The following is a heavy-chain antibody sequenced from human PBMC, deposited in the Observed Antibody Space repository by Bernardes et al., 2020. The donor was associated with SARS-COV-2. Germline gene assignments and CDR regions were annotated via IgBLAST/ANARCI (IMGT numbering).Heavy chain of an antibody. Sequence: GSLRLSCAASGFTFSSYGMHWVRQAPGKGLEWVAFIWYDGSNKTYADSVKGRFAISKDNSKNTLYLQMNSLRAEDTAVYYCARDAYYYDRSGYYWGKYDYYGMDVWGQGTTVTVSS. V-gene: IGHV3-33*01. CDR3: ARDAYYYDRSGYYWGKYDYYGMDV. CDR2: IWYDGSNK. CDR1: GFTFSSYG. J-gene: IGHJ6*02. D-gene: IGHD3-22*01.